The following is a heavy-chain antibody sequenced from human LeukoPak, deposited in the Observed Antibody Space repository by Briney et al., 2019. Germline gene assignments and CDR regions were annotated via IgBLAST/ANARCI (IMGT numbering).Heavy chain of an antibody. CDR3: AKDSGSYFFDY. Sequence: GGSLRLSCAASGFTFSSYGMHWVRQAPGKGLEWVAVISYDGSNKYYADSVKGRFTISRDNSKDTLYLQMNSLRAEDTAVYYCAKDSGSYFFDYWGQGTLVTVSS. CDR1: GFTFSSYG. J-gene: IGHJ4*02. V-gene: IGHV3-30*18. D-gene: IGHD1-26*01. CDR2: ISYDGSNK.